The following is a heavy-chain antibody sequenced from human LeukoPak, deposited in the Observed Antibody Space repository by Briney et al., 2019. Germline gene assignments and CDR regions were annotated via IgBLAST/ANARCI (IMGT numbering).Heavy chain of an antibody. D-gene: IGHD3-22*01. CDR1: GFTFSSYA. CDR3: ARGDYDSSGYYSGWYFDL. J-gene: IGHJ2*01. Sequence: GGSLRLSCAASGFTFSSYAMHWVRQAPGKGLEWVAVISYDGSNKYYADSVKGRFTISRDNSKNTLYLQMNSLGAEDTAVYYCARGDYDSSGYYSGWYFDLWGRGTLVTVSS. V-gene: IGHV3-30-3*01. CDR2: ISYDGSNK.